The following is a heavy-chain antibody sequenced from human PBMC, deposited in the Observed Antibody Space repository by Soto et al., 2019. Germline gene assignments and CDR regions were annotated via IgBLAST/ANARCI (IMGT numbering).Heavy chain of an antibody. CDR2: INHSGST. Sequence: KASETLSLTCAVYGGSFSGYYWSWIRQPPGKGLEWIGEINHSGSTNYNPSLKSRVTISVDTSKNQFSLKLSSVTAADTAVYYCARRPAMVRGTWGFDPWGQGTLVTVSS. V-gene: IGHV4-34*01. CDR3: ARRPAMVRGTWGFDP. D-gene: IGHD3-10*01. J-gene: IGHJ5*02. CDR1: GGSFSGYY.